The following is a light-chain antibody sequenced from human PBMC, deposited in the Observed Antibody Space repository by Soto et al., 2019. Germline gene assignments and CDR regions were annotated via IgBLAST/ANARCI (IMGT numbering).Light chain of an antibody. CDR1: SSDVGSYNL. CDR3: CSYAGSSTLV. CDR2: EVS. V-gene: IGLV2-23*02. Sequence: QSVLTQPASVSGSPGQSITISCTGTSSDVGSYNLVSWYQQHPGKAPKLMIYEVSKRPSGVSNRFSGSKSVNTAYLTISGLQAEDEADYYCCSYAGSSTLVFGGGTKLTVL. J-gene: IGLJ3*02.